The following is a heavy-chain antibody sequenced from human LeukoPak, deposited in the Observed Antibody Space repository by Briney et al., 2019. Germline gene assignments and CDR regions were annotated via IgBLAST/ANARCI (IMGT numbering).Heavy chain of an antibody. Sequence: ASVKVSCKASGYTFTSYDINWVRQATGQGLEWMGWMNPNSGNTGYAQKFQGRVTITRNTSISTAYMELSSLRSEDTAVYYCARVKADELPLLDYWGQGTLVTVSS. D-gene: IGHD2-15*01. CDR2: MNPNSGNT. J-gene: IGHJ4*02. CDR3: ARVKADELPLLDY. V-gene: IGHV1-8*03. CDR1: GYTFTSYD.